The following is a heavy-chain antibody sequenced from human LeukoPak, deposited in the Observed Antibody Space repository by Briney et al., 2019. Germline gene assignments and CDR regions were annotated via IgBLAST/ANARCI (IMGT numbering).Heavy chain of an antibody. Sequence: PSETLSLTCSVSGGSISSRSCYWGWIRQPPGKGLEWIGEINHSGSTYYNPSLKSRVTISVDTSKNQFSLKLSSVTAADTAVYYCAGHVRSPYSSSWYVGAGSYFDYWGQGTLVTVSS. J-gene: IGHJ4*02. CDR2: INHSGST. V-gene: IGHV4-39*01. D-gene: IGHD6-13*01. CDR3: AGHVRSPYSSSWYVGAGSYFDY. CDR1: GGSISSRSCY.